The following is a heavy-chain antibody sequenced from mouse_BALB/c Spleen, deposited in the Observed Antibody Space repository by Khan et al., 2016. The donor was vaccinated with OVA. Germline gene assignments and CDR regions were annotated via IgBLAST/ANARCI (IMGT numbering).Heavy chain of an antibody. V-gene: IGHV5-6-3*01. CDR2: INSNGGST. D-gene: IGHD1-1*01. CDR3: ARDPYYYGSKYALDY. Sequence: EVALVESGGGLMQPGGSLKLSCAASGFTFSSYGMSWVRQTPDKRLELVASINSNGGSTYYPDSVKGRFTISRDNAKNTLHLQMNSLKSEDTAMYYCARDPYYYGSKYALDYWGQGTSVTVSS. J-gene: IGHJ4*01. CDR1: GFTFSSYG.